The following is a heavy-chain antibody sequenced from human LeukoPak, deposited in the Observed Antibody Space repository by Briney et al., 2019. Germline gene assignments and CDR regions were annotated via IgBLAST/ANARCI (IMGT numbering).Heavy chain of an antibody. D-gene: IGHD2-21*01. V-gene: IGHV3-74*01. J-gene: IGHJ3*02. CDR1: GFIFTDFW. CDR2: VKGDGIST. Sequence: GGSRRLSCAASGFIFTDFWMHSIRQAPGGGLVWVSRVKGDGISTLYADSVKGRFTISRDNAKNTLYLQMNNVRADDTALYYCATGPYSAFGMWGQGTMVTVSS. CDR3: ATGPYSAFGM.